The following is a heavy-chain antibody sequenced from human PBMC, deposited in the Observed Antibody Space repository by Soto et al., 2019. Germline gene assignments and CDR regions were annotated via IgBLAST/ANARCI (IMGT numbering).Heavy chain of an antibody. J-gene: IGHJ6*03. CDR1: GYTFSDYY. Sequence: QVQLVQSGAEVKKPGDSVTVSCKASGYTFSDYYLHWVRQAPGQGPEWMGRINPNSGDTKFAQKFECRVTMTRDTSVRTAFMELNWLKPDDTAVYYCARESGGATATLDYYYFYMDVWGQGTTVTVSS. V-gene: IGHV1-2*06. CDR2: INPNSGDT. CDR3: ARESGGATATLDYYYFYMDV. D-gene: IGHD5-12*01.